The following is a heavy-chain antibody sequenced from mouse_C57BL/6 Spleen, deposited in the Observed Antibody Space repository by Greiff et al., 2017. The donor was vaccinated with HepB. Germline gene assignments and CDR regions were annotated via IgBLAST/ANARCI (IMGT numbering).Heavy chain of an antibody. CDR3: AREGTHATRYAMDY. V-gene: IGHV1-63*01. J-gene: IGHJ4*01. CDR1: GYTFTNYW. Sequence: QVQLQQSGAELVRPGTSVKMSCKASGYTFTNYWIGWAKQRPGHGLEWIGDIYPGGGYTNYNEKFKGKATLTADKSSSTAYMQFSSLTSEDSAIYYCAREGTHATRYAMDYWGQGTSVTVSS. CDR2: IYPGGGYT. D-gene: IGHD3-2*02.